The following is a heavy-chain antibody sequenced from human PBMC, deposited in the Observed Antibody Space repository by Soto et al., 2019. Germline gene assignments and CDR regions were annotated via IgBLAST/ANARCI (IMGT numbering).Heavy chain of an antibody. CDR3: ASTGIAVAGTQDAFDI. CDR2: ISSSSSYT. V-gene: IGHV3-11*06. D-gene: IGHD6-19*01. J-gene: IGHJ3*02. Sequence: GSLRLSSAASGFTFSDYYMSWIRQAPGKGLEWVSYISSSSSYTNYADSVKGRFTISRDNAKNSLYLQMNSLRAEDTAVYYCASTGIAVAGTQDAFDIWGQGTIVTVSS. CDR1: GFTFSDYY.